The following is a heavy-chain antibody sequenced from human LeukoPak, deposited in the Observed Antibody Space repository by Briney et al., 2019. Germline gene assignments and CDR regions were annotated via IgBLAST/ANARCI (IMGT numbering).Heavy chain of an antibody. V-gene: IGHV1-69*01. CDR1: GGTFSSYA. CDR3: ARDAHTSVVVPAAMIGYYGMDV. D-gene: IGHD2-2*01. J-gene: IGHJ6*04. Sequence: SSVKLSCKAAGGTFSSYAVSWGGQSAGPRLRWMRGMVPTFGTATYAKKFQARVTITADDSTNTGYTELSSLRSEDTAVYYCARDAHTSVVVPAAMIGYYGMDVWGKGTTVTVSS. CDR2: MVPTFGTA.